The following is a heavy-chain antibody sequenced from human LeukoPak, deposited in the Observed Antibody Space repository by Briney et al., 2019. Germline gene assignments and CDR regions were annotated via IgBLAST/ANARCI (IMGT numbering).Heavy chain of an antibody. CDR2: ISYSGT. CDR3: ARRTSNPVGAIDY. Sequence: PSETLSLTCTASGGSISTSNYYWGWIRQPPGRGLEWIGSISYSGTYYNPSLKSRLTISVDTSKNHFSLNLRSVTAADTAVYYCARRTSNPVGAIDYWGQGTLVTVSS. CDR1: GGSISTSNYY. V-gene: IGHV4-39*01. J-gene: IGHJ4*02. D-gene: IGHD1-26*01.